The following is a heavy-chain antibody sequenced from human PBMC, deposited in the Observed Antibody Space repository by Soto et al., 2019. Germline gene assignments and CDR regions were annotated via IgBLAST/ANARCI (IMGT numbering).Heavy chain of an antibody. V-gene: IGHV1-46*01. CDR3: AREDLISMRDYYFTY. D-gene: IGHD3-22*01. Sequence: ASVKVSCKASEYTFTNYYIHWVRQAPGQGLEWMGIINPSGGSTSYAQRFRGRVTMTRDTSTSTVYMDLSGLRSDDTAVYYCAREDLISMRDYYFTYWGQGTMVTVSS. CDR2: INPSGGST. J-gene: IGHJ4*02. CDR1: EYTFTNYY.